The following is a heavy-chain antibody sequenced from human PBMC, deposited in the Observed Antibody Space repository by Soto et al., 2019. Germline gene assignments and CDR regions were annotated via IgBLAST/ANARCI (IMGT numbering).Heavy chain of an antibody. V-gene: IGHV1-2*02. D-gene: IGHD6-25*01. CDR2: INPDRGGT. CDR3: ARGYSSAPLDP. J-gene: IGHJ5*02. CDR1: GYTFTGYY. Sequence: QVQLVQSGAEVKKPGASVKVSCKASGYTFTGYYMHWVRQAPGQGLEWMGWINPDRGGTNYPEKFQVRVTMTRDTSNSTAYRERSRLRSDDSAVYYCARGYSSAPLDPWGQGTLVTVSS.